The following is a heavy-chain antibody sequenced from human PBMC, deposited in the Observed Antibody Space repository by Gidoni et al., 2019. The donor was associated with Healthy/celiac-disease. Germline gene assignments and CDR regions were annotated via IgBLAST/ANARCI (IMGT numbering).Heavy chain of an antibody. CDR1: GGSISSSSYY. CDR2: LYYSGST. D-gene: IGHD6-19*01. J-gene: IGHJ4*02. V-gene: IGHV4-39*01. Sequence: QLQLQESGPGLVKPSETLSLTCTVSGGSISSSSYYWGWLRQPPGKGLEGIGSLYYSGSTYYNPSLKSRVTISVDTSKNQFSLKRSSVTAADTAVYYCARQTVAGTKGGFDYWGQGTLVTVSS. CDR3: ARQTVAGTKGGFDY.